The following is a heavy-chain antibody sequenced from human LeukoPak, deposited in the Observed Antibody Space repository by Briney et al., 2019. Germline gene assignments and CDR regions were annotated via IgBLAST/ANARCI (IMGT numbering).Heavy chain of an antibody. CDR2: ISTSGDST. J-gene: IGHJ4*02. CDR1: GFTFSSQN. CDR3: VKNGWLDY. V-gene: IGHV3-21*01. D-gene: IGHD6-19*01. Sequence: GGSLRLSCAASGFTFSSQNMNWARQAPGKGLEWVAYISTSGDSTKYADSVEGRFAISGDNVENSLYLLMNSLRVDDTAVYYCVKNGWLDYWGQGIVVTVSS.